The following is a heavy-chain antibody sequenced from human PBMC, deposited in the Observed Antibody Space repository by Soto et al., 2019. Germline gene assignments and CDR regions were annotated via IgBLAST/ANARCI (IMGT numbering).Heavy chain of an antibody. CDR1: GGSISSSNW. J-gene: IGHJ5*02. CDR3: ARGESRYQLPILFDP. Sequence: SETLSLTCAVSGGSISSSNWWRWVRQPPGKGLEWIGEIYHSGSTNYNPSLKSRVTISVDKSKNQFSLKLSSVTAADTAVYYCARGESRYQLPILFDPWGQGTLVPVSS. V-gene: IGHV4-4*02. D-gene: IGHD2-2*01. CDR2: IYHSGST.